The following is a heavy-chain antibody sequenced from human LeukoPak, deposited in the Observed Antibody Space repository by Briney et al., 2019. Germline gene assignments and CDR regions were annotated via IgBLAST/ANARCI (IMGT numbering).Heavy chain of an antibody. D-gene: IGHD6-13*01. CDR3: ARVRGIAAAGTVANAFDI. J-gene: IGHJ3*02. CDR1: GGSFSGYY. Sequence: SETLSLTCAVHGGSFSGYYWSWIRQPPGKGLEWIGEINHSGSTNYNPSLKSRVTISVETSKNQFSLKLSSVTAADTAVYYCARVRGIAAAGTVANAFDIWGQGTMVTVSS. CDR2: INHSGST. V-gene: IGHV4-34*01.